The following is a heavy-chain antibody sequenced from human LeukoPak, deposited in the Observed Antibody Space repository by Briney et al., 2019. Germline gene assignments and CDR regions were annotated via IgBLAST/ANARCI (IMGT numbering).Heavy chain of an antibody. CDR3: ARRSIVAGAFDI. D-gene: IGHD2-15*01. CDR1: GGSFSGYY. Sequence: SETLSLTCVVYGGSFSGYYWRWLRQPPGKGLEWIGEINHSGSTNYNPSLKSRLTMSVDTSKNQFSLKLSSVTAADTAVYYCARRSIVAGAFDIWGQGTVVTVSS. V-gene: IGHV4-34*01. J-gene: IGHJ3*02. CDR2: INHSGST.